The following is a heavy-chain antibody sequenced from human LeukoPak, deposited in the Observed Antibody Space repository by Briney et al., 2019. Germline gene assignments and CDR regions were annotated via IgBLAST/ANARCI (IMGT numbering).Heavy chain of an antibody. CDR2: ISGTGSHI. V-gene: IGHV3-21*01. CDR1: GFTFSVYS. CDR3: VREPGAPRGWFDS. J-gene: IGHJ5*01. Sequence: TGGSLRLSCEAFGFTFSVYSMNWVRQAPGKGLEWVSSISGTGSHIYSADSMKGRFIISRDNAKNSLYLQMNSLRAEDTAVYYCVREPGAPRGWFDSWGQGTLVTVSS. D-gene: IGHD7-27*01.